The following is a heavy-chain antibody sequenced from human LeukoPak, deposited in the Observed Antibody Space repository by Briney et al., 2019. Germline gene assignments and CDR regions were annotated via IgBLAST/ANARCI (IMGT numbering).Heavy chain of an antibody. CDR1: GFNFDDYA. D-gene: IGHD3-22*01. CDR3: AKDHRGNSYDSSGYQEY. J-gene: IGHJ4*02. Sequence: QPGGSLRLSCAASGFNFDDYAMHWVRQAPGKGLEWGAGISWNSGSIGYADSVKGRFTSSRDNAKNSLYLQMNSLRAEDTALYYCAKDHRGNSYDSSGYQEYWGQGTLVTVSS. V-gene: IGHV3-9*01. CDR2: ISWNSGSI.